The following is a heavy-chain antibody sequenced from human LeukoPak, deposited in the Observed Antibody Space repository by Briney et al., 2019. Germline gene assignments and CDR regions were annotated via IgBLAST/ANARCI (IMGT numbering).Heavy chain of an antibody. J-gene: IGHJ4*02. CDR1: GFTFNKYS. D-gene: IGHD3-22*01. CDR2: ISSSSNYI. Sequence: GGSLRLSCAASGFTFNKYSMNWVRQAPGKGLEWVSSISSSSNYIYYADSVKGRFTISRDNAKNSLYLQMNSLGAEDTALYYCARPYYYDSSGYPYWGQGTLVTVSS. V-gene: IGHV3-21*04. CDR3: ARPYYYDSSGYPY.